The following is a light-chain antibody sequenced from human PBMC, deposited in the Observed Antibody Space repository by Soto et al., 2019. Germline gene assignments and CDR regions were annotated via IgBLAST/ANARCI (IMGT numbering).Light chain of an antibody. CDR1: QGISSY. J-gene: IGKJ1*01. Sequence: DIQLTQSPSFLSASVGDRVTITCRASQGISSYLDWYQQKPGEAPKLLIYAAFTLQSGVPSRFSGSGSGTEFTLTISSLQPEDFATYYCQQLNSYPRTFGQGTKVEIK. V-gene: IGKV1-9*01. CDR2: AAF. CDR3: QQLNSYPRT.